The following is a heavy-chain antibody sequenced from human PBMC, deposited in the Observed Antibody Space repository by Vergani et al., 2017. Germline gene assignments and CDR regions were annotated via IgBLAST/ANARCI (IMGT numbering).Heavy chain of an antibody. V-gene: IGHV4-30-2*01. CDR1: GDSITNGGFS. CDR2: TFPSGNS. J-gene: IGHJ6*03. CDR3: ARASLRALVGYYYYMHV. D-gene: IGHD3-16*02. Sequence: QLQLQESGSGLVKPSQTLSLTCAVSGDSITNGGFSWNWIRQPPGKGPEWIGYTFPSGNSDYNPSLKNRVSISLDKSKNQFSLWVNSVTAADTAVYFCARASLRALVGYYYYMHVWGKGKTVVVSS.